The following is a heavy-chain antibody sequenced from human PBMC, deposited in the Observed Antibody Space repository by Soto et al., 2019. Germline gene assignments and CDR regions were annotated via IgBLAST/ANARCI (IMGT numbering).Heavy chain of an antibody. V-gene: IGHV1-69*01. CDR2: IIPIFGTA. D-gene: IGHD3-10*01. Sequence: QVQLVQSGAEVKKPGSSVKVSCKASGGTFSSYAISWVRQAPGQGLEWMGGIIPIFGTANYAQKFQGRVTITAEESTSTAYMEMSSLRSEDTAVYYCARAVSHPAVDPNPLGVLWSFDYWGQGTLVTVS. CDR1: GGTFSSYA. CDR3: ARAVSHPAVDPNPLGVLWSFDY. J-gene: IGHJ4*02.